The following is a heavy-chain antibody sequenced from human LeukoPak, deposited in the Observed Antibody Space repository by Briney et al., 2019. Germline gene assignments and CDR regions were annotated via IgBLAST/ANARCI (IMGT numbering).Heavy chain of an antibody. CDR2: TYYRSKWFG. D-gene: IGHD3-10*01. CDR3: ARGAFYSGSGSPTFDY. V-gene: IGHV6-1*01. J-gene: IGHJ4*02. CDR1: GDSASSNTVV. Sequence: SQTLSLTCAISGDSASSNTVVWNWIRQSPSRGLEWLGRTYYRSKWFGEYAVSLKSRLFINPDASENQFSLQLNSVTAEDTAVYYCARGAFYSGSGSPTFDYWGQGILVTVSS.